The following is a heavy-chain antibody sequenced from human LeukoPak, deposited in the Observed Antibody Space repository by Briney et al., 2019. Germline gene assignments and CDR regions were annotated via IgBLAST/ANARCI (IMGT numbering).Heavy chain of an antibody. V-gene: IGHV4-34*08. CDR2: INHSGST. CDR3: ARTPQIYYDSSGYLDY. CDR1: GFTFTSFG. D-gene: IGHD3-22*01. Sequence: GSLRLSCAASGFTFTSFGMSWIRQPPGKGLEWIGEINHSGSTNYNPSLKSRVTISVDTSKNQFSLKLSSVTAADTAVYYCARTPQIYYDSSGYLDYWGQGTLVTVSS. J-gene: IGHJ4*02.